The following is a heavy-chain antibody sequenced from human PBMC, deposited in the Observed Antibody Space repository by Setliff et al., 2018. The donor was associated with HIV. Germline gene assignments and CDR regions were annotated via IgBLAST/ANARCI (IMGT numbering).Heavy chain of an antibody. CDR2: ISAYNGNT. J-gene: IGHJ5*02. CDR3: ARDFVEGIAVTDWFDP. D-gene: IGHD6-19*01. CDR1: GYTFTTYA. V-gene: IGHV1-18*01. Sequence: ASVKVSCKASGYTFTTYAMHWVRQAPGQRLEWMGWISAYNGNTNYAQKLQGRVTMTTDTSTSTAYMELRSLRSDDTAVYYCARDFVEGIAVTDWFDPWGQGTLVTVSS.